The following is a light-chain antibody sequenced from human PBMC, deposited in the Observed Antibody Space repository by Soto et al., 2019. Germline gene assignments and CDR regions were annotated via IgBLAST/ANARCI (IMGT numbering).Light chain of an antibody. CDR1: SSDVGAYNY. V-gene: IGLV2-14*01. CDR2: EVS. CDR3: YSYTTSSTWV. Sequence: QPVLTQPASVSGSPGQSITISCAGTSSDVGAYNYVSWYQQHPDKAPKVMIYEVSIRPSGVSDRFSGSKSGNTASLTISGLQAEDEAVYYCYSYTTSSTWVFGGGTKLTVL. J-gene: IGLJ3*02.